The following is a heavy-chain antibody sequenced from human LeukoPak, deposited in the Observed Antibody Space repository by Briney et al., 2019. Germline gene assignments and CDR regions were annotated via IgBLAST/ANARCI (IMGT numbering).Heavy chain of an antibody. CDR2: IKEDGSEK. CDR3: ARKDSSPRTFDY. D-gene: IGHD3-22*01. CDR1: GFSFSSYW. Sequence: GGSLRLSCAATGFSFSSYWMSWVRQAPGKGLEWVANIKEDGSEKNYVDSVKGRFTISRDNAKNSLYLQMNSLRAEDTAVYYCARKDSSPRTFDYWGQGTLVTVSS. V-gene: IGHV3-7*01. J-gene: IGHJ4*02.